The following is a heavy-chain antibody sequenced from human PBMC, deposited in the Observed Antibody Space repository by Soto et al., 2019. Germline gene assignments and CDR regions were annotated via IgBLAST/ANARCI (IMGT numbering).Heavy chain of an antibody. CDR1: GGTFSSYA. CDR2: IIPIFGTA. CDR3: ASFGGDYYDSGGQLPNFGY. J-gene: IGHJ4*02. D-gene: IGHD3-22*01. V-gene: IGHV1-69*06. Sequence: QVQLVQSGAEVKKPGSSVKVSCKASGGTFSSYAISWVRQAPGQGLEWMVGIIPIFGTANDAQKFQGRVPITADKSTSTAYKELSSLRPEGTAVYYCASFGGDYYDSGGQLPNFGYWGQGTLVTVSS.